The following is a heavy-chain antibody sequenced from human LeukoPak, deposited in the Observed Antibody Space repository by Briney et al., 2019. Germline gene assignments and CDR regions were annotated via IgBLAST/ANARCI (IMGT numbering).Heavy chain of an antibody. J-gene: IGHJ3*02. CDR1: GFTFSSYW. Sequence: AGGSLRLSCAASGFTFSSYWMSWVRQAPGKGLEWVANIKQDGSEKYYVDSVKGRFTISRDNAKRSLYLQMNSLRAEDTAVYYCARDGELGSPADAFDIWGQGTVVTVSS. V-gene: IGHV3-7*01. D-gene: IGHD1-26*01. CDR2: IKQDGSEK. CDR3: ARDGELGSPADAFDI.